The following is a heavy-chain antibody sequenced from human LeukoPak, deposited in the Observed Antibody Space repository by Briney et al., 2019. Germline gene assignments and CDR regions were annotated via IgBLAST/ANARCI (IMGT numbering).Heavy chain of an antibody. V-gene: IGHV3-74*01. D-gene: IGHD3-10*01. CDR3: ARANYYGSGRYFDY. J-gene: IGHJ4*02. CDR1: GFTFSSYW. CDR2: INSDGSST. Sequence: GGSLRLSCVDSGFTFSSYWMHWVRQAPGKGLVWVSRINSDGSSTSYADSVKGRFTISRDDAKNTLYLQMNSLRAEDTAVYYCARANYYGSGRYFDYWGQGTLVTVSS.